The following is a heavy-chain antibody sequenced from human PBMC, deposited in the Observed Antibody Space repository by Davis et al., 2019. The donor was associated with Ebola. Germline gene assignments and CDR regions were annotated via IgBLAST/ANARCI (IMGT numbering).Heavy chain of an antibody. D-gene: IGHD2-15*01. V-gene: IGHV1-3*01. CDR2: INAGNGNT. CDR1: GFTLTNYA. J-gene: IGHJ4*02. Sequence: ASVPVSCKASGFTLTNYAIHWVRQAPGQRLEWMGWINAGNGNTKYSQKFQGRVTITRDPSASTAYMELSSLRSEATAVYYCARGGDCSGGSCYFWDYWGQGTLVTVSS. CDR3: ARGGDCSGGSCYFWDY.